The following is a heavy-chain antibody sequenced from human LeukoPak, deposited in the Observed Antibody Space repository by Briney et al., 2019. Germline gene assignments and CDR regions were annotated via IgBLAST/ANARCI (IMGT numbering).Heavy chain of an antibody. V-gene: IGHV4-39*01. CDR1: GGSISSSSYY. CDR2: YSGST. J-gene: IGHJ4*02. D-gene: IGHD3-10*01. CDR3: ARSSYGAGSKPYWVDY. Sequence: SETLSLTCTVSGGSISSSSYYWDWIRQPPGKGLEYIGSYSGSTYYNPSLKSRVTISVDTSKKQFSLKLSSVTAADTAVYYCARSSYGAGSKPYWVDYWGQGTLDTVSS.